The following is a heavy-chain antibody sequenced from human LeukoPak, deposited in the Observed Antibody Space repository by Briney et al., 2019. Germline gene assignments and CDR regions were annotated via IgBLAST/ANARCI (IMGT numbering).Heavy chain of an antibody. V-gene: IGHV3-23*01. CDR3: ARDTYYDFWSGRPHYYYYMDV. Sequence: GGTLRLSCAASGFTFSSYGMSWVRQAPGKGLEWVSAISGSGGSTYYADSVKGRFTISRDNAKNSLYLQMNSLRAEDTALYYCARDTYYDFWSGRPHYYYYMDVWGKGTTVTVSS. CDR1: GFTFSSYG. CDR2: ISGSGGST. J-gene: IGHJ6*03. D-gene: IGHD3-3*01.